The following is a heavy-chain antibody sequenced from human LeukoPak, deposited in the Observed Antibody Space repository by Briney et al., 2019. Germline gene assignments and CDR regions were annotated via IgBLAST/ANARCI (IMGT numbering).Heavy chain of an antibody. CDR1: GFTFSSYA. D-gene: IGHD3-10*01. J-gene: IGHJ4*02. Sequence: GGSLRRSCSASGFTFSSYAMHWVRQAPGKGREYVSDISSNGGSTYYADYVKGRFTISRDNSKNTLYLQMSSLRAEDTAVYYCVKDETYYGSGSYYNGFDYWGQGTLVTVSS. CDR3: VKDETYYGSGSYYNGFDY. V-gene: IGHV3-64D*06. CDR2: ISSNGGST.